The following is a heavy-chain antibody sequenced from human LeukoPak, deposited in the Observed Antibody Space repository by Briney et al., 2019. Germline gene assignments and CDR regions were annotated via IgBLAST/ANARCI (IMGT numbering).Heavy chain of an antibody. D-gene: IGHD2-8*01. CDR3: GKGMVYRSYGVDV. J-gene: IGHJ6*02. Sequence: PGGSLRLSCSASGFIFSSNAMHWGRQAPGMGLEYVSGINSNGGNTDYADSVKGRFTISRDNSKNTLYLQMSSLRSEDTAVYYCGKGMVYRSYGVDVWGQGTTVTVSS. V-gene: IGHV3-64D*06. CDR1: GFIFSSNA. CDR2: INSNGGNT.